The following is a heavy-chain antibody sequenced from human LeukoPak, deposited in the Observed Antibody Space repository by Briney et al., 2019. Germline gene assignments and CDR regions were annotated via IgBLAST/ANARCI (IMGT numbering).Heavy chain of an antibody. J-gene: IGHJ4*02. D-gene: IGHD2-2*01. CDR1: GFSFTDHW. V-gene: IGHV3-74*01. CDR2: TNREGTAT. CDR3: ARDFGGYCSSSNCYLGWLDY. Sequence: GGSLRLSCMASGFSFTDHWMHWVRQVPGQGLMWVSRTNREGTATFYADSVRGRFTISRDNAKNSLYLQMNSLRAEDTAVYYCARDFGGYCSSSNCYLGWLDYWGQGTLVTVSS.